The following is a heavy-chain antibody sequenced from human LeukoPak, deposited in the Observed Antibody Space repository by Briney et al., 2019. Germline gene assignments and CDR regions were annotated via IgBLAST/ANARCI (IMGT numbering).Heavy chain of an antibody. J-gene: IGHJ4*02. CDR1: GFTFSSYA. Sequence: GGSLRLSCAASGFTFSSYAMSWVRQAPGKGLEWVAVIWYDGSNKYYADSVKGRFTISRDNSKNTLYLQMNSLRAEDTAVYYCARAGSSYDSSGYYYDYWGQGTLVTVSS. D-gene: IGHD3-22*01. V-gene: IGHV3-33*08. CDR3: ARAGSSYDSSGYYYDY. CDR2: IWYDGSNK.